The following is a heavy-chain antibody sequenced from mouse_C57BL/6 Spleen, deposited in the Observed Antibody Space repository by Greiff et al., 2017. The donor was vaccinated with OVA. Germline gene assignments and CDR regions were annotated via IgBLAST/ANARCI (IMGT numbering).Heavy chain of an antibody. CDR2: IYPGDGDT. J-gene: IGHJ3*01. CDR1: GYTFTDYY. V-gene: IGHV1-77*01. Sequence: QVQLQQSGAELVKPGASVKISCKASGYTFTDYYINWVKQRPGQGLEWIGQIYPGDGDTNYNGKFKGKATLTADKSSSTAYMQLSSLTSEDSAVYFCARSYYSNHWFAYWGQGTLVTVSA. CDR3: ARSYYSNHWFAY. D-gene: IGHD2-5*01.